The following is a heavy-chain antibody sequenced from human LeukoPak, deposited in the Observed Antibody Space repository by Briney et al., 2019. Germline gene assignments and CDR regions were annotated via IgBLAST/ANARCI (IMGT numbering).Heavy chain of an antibody. CDR2: IPYDGSNK. Sequence: GRSLRVSCAASGFTFSSYGMHWVRQAPGKGLEWVAVIPYDGSNKYYADSVKGRFTISRDNSKNTLYLQMNSLRAEDTAVYYCAKDRDYYDSSSHYYFDYWGQGTLVTVSS. D-gene: IGHD3-22*01. V-gene: IGHV3-30*18. CDR1: GFTFSSYG. CDR3: AKDRDYYDSSSHYYFDY. J-gene: IGHJ4*02.